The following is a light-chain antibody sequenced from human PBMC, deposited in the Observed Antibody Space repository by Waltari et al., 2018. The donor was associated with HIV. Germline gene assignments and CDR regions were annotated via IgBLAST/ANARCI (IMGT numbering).Light chain of an antibody. J-gene: IGLJ3*02. CDR3: SSYSARGFVV. V-gene: IGLV2-14*01. Sequence: HSALTQPASVSGSPGQSTTLSCTGPTRATGAFNFVPWYPQSPGRAPKLIIFEVYSRPSGISDRFSGSKSGVTASLTISALRAEDEADYFCSSYSARGFVVFGGGTKVTVL. CDR2: EVY. CDR1: TRATGAFNF.